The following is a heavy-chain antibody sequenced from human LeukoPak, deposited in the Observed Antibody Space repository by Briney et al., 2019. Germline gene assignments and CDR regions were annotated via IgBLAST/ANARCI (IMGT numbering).Heavy chain of an antibody. CDR2: ISNDVTT. J-gene: IGHJ4*02. V-gene: IGHV4-61*02. CDR3: ASSSWLRDANFDC. Sequence: SETLSLTCTVSGASVSSGLYYWNWIRQPAGKGLEWIGRISNDVTTNYNPSFKSRVSISVDKSKNQFSLKLRSVTAVDTAVYYCASSSWLRDANFDCWGQGTLVTVSS. CDR1: GASVSSGLYY. D-gene: IGHD6-13*01.